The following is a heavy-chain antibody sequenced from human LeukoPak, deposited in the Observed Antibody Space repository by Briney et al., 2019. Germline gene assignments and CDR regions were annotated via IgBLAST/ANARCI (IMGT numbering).Heavy chain of an antibody. CDR3: AKVPYRDSSGWQDY. CDR1: GFTFSSYA. Sequence: PGGSLSLSCAASGFTFSSYAMGWVRQPPGKGLEWVSAISSSGGSTYCADSVKGRFTISRDNSKNTLYLQMNSLRAEDTAVYYCAKVPYRDSSGWQDYWGQGTLVTVSS. D-gene: IGHD6-19*01. V-gene: IGHV3-23*01. CDR2: ISSSGGST. J-gene: IGHJ4*02.